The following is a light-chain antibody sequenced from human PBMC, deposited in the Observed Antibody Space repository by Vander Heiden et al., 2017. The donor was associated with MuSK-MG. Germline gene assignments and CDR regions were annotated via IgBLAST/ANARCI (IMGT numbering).Light chain of an antibody. CDR1: QSVSSN. CDR3: DQWNKWRT. V-gene: IGKV3-15*01. Sequence: EIVMTQSPATLSVSPGERVILSCRASQSVSSNLAWYQQKPGQAPRLLIYGASTRANGIPDRLSGSGSGTEFTLTMSSRQSEDYAVYYWDQWNKWRTFGQGTKVEIK. J-gene: IGKJ1*01. CDR2: GAS.